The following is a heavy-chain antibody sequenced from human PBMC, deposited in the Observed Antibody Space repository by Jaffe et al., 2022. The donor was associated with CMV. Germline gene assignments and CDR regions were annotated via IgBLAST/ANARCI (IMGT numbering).Heavy chain of an antibody. Sequence: QLQLQESGPGLVKPSETLSLTCTVSGGSISSSSYYWGWIRQPPGKGLEWIGSIYYSGSTYYNPSLKSRVTISVDTSKNQFSLKLSSVTAADTAVYYCARQVRIDYYYYMDVWGKGTTVTVSS. V-gene: IGHV4-39*01. CDR1: GGSISSSSYY. J-gene: IGHJ6*03. CDR3: ARQVRIDYYYYMDV. CDR2: IYYSGST. D-gene: IGHD1-1*01.